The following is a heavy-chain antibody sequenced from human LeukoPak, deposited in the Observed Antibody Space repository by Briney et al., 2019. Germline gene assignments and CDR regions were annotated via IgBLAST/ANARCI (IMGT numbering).Heavy chain of an antibody. CDR1: GGTFSSYA. V-gene: IGHV1-8*02. J-gene: IGHJ4*02. D-gene: IGHD2-15*01. CDR3: ASGLLRGSTPTGY. Sequence: ASVKVSCKASGGTFSSYAISWVRQATGQGLEWMGWMNPNSGNTGYAQKFQGRVTMTRNTSISTAYMELSSLRSEDTAVYYCASGLLRGSTPTGYWGQGTLVTVSS. CDR2: MNPNSGNT.